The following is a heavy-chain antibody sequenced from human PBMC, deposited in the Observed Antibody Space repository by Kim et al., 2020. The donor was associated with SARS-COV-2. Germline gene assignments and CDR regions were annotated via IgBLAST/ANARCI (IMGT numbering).Heavy chain of an antibody. CDR1: GFTFDDYA. D-gene: IGHD3-10*01. CDR2: ISWNSGSI. Sequence: GGSLRLSCAASGFTFDDYAMHWVRQAPGKGLEWVSGISWNSGSIGADSVKGRFTISRDNAKNSLYLQMNSLRAEDTALYYCAKGHTGSGSPNFDYWGQGTLVTVSS. V-gene: IGHV3-9*01. CDR3: AKGHTGSGSPNFDY. J-gene: IGHJ4*02.